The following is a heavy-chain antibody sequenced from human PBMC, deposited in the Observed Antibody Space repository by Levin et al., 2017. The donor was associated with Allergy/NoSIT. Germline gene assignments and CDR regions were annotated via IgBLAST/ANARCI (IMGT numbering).Heavy chain of an antibody. CDR2: IYHSGSS. J-gene: IGHJ5*02. D-gene: IGHD2-2*03. CDR3: ARWAGYCSSISCYADNWFDP. V-gene: IGHV4-38-2*01. CDR1: GYSISSGYY. Sequence: SETLSLTCAVSGYSISSGYYWGWIRRPPGTGLEWVGTIYHSGSSYYNPSLKSRVTISVDTSKNQFSLKVSSVTAADTAVYYCARWAGYCSSISCYADNWFDPWGQGTLVTVSS.